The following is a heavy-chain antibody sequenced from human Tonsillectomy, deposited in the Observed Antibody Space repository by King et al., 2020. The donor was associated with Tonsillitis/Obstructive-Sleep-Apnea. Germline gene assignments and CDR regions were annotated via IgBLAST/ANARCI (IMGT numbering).Heavy chain of an antibody. CDR2: IDPSDSYT. V-gene: IGHV5-10-1*03. CDR1: GYSFTSYW. D-gene: IGHD2-2*01. J-gene: IGHJ6*02. Sequence: QLVQSGAEVKKPGESLRISCKGSGYSFTSYWISWVRQMPGKGLEWMGRIDPSDSYTNYSPSFQGHVTISADKSISTAYLQWSSLKPSDTAMYYCARLVYCSSTTCYYYSGLDVWGQGTTVTVSS. CDR3: ARLVYCSSTTCYYYSGLDV.